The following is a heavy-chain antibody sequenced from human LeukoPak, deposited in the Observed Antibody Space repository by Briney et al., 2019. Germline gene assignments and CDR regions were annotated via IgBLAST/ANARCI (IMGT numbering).Heavy chain of an antibody. D-gene: IGHD5-12*01. V-gene: IGHV3-30*04. CDR1: GIIFSNYA. CDR3: ARDPAVYSGYDSWYLDL. CDR2: ISYDGSSK. Sequence: GGSLRLSCAASGIIFSNYAMHWVRQAPGKGLEWVTGISYDGSSKYYADSVKGRFTIFRDNSKNTLDLQMNSLRAEDTAMYYCARDPAVYSGYDSWYLDLWGRGTLVTGSS. J-gene: IGHJ2*01.